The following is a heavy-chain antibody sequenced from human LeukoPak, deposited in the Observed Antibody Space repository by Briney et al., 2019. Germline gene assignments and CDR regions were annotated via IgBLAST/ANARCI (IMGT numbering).Heavy chain of an antibody. CDR3: ARDSGYYYYYYMDV. Sequence: SETLSLTCTVSGYSISSGYYWGWIRQPPGKGLEWIGRIYTSGSTNYNPSLKSRVTISVDTSKNQFSLKLSSVTAADTAVYYCARDSGYYYYYYMDVWGKGTTVTISS. D-gene: IGHD3-10*01. V-gene: IGHV4-38-2*02. CDR1: GYSISSGYY. J-gene: IGHJ6*03. CDR2: IYTSGST.